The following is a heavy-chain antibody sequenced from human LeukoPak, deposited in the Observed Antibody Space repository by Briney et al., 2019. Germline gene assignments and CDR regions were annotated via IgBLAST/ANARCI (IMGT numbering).Heavy chain of an antibody. Sequence: SVKVSCKASGGTFSSYAISWVRQAPGQGLEWMGGIIPIFGTANYAQKFQGRVTITADESTSTAYMELSSLRSEDTAVYYCASGGDSSGYSEIYYYGMDVWGQGTTVTVSS. J-gene: IGHJ6*02. CDR2: IIPIFGTA. CDR3: ASGGDSSGYSEIYYYGMDV. D-gene: IGHD3-22*01. CDR1: GGTFSSYA. V-gene: IGHV1-69*13.